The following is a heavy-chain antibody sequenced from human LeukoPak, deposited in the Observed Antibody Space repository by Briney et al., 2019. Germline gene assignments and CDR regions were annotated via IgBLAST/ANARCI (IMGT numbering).Heavy chain of an antibody. CDR3: AKGPTVTSNWFDP. CDR2: ISYDGSNK. V-gene: IGHV3-30*18. J-gene: IGHJ5*02. D-gene: IGHD4-17*01. CDR1: GFTFSSYG. Sequence: GSLRLSCAASGFTFSSYGMHWVRQAPGKGLEWVAVISYDGSNKYYADSVKGRFTISRDNSKNTLYLQMNSLRAEDTAVYYCAKGPTVTSNWFDPWGQGTLVTVSS.